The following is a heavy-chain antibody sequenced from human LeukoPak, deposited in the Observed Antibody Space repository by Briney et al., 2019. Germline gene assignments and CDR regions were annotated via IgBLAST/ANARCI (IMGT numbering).Heavy chain of an antibody. D-gene: IGHD2-2*01. J-gene: IGHJ4*02. V-gene: IGHV3-74*01. CDR1: GFTFDDYA. CDR3: ARAGWYCSSTSCSYFDY. CDR2: INSDGSST. Sequence: GRSLRLSCAASGFTFDDYAMHWVRQAPGKGLVWVSRINSDGSSTSYADSVKGRFTISRDNAKNTLYLQMNSLGAEDTAVYYCARAGWYCSSTSCSYFDYWGQGTLVTVSS.